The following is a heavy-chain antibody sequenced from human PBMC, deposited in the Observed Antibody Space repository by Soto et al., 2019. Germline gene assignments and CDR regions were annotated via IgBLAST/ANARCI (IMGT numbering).Heavy chain of an antibody. Sequence: GGSLRLSCAASGFTFSSYCMHWVRQAPGKGLEWVAVISYDGSNKYYADSVKGRFTISRDNSKNTLYLQMNSLRAEDTAVYYCATIWFGELLPFDYWGQGTMVTVSS. D-gene: IGHD3-10*01. V-gene: IGHV3-30*03. CDR1: GFTFSSYC. CDR3: ATIWFGELLPFDY. J-gene: IGHJ4*02. CDR2: ISYDGSNK.